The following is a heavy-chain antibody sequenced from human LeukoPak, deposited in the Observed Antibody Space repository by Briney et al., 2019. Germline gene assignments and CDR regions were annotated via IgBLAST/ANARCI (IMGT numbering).Heavy chain of an antibody. CDR3: ARYSSGWYWFDY. D-gene: IGHD6-19*01. J-gene: IGHJ4*02. Sequence: GGSLRLSCAASGFTFSSYSMNWVRQAPGKGLEWVSSISSSSSYIYYADSVKGRFTISRDNAKNSLYLQMNSLRAEDTAVYYCARYSSGWYWFDYRGQGTLVTVSS. CDR2: ISSSSSYI. V-gene: IGHV3-21*01. CDR1: GFTFSSYS.